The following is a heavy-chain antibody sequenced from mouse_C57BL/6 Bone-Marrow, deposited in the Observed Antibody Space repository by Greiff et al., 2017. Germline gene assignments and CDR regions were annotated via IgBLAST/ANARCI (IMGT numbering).Heavy chain of an antibody. CDR2: IYYSGTI. D-gene: IGHD2-3*01. CDR3: ARGGIYDGYSYYAMDY. Sequence: VQLQQSGPGLVKPSQTVFLTCTVTGISITTGNYRWSWIRQFPGNKLEWIGYIYYSGTITYNPSLTSRTTITRDTPKNQFFLEMNPLTAEDTATYYCARGGIYDGYSYYAMDYWGQGTSVTVSS. V-gene: IGHV3-5*01. CDR1: GISITTGNYR. J-gene: IGHJ4*01.